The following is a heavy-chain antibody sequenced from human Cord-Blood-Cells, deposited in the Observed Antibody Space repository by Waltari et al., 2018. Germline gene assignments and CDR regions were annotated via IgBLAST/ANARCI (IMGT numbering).Heavy chain of an antibody. CDR3: ARRYIRSWYAFDI. CDR2: IYTSGST. D-gene: IGHD6-13*01. V-gene: IGHV4-61*09. J-gene: IGHJ3*02. Sequence: QVQLQESGPGLVKPSQTLSLTCTVSGGSISSGSYYWSWIRQPAGKGLEWIGYIYTSGSTNYNPSLKIRVTTSVDTSKNQFSLKLSSVTAADTAVYYCARRYIRSWYAFDIWGQGTMVTVSS. CDR1: GGSISSGSYY.